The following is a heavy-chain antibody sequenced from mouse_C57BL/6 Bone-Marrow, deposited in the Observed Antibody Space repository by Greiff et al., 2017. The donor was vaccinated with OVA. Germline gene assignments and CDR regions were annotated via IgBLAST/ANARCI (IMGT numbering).Heavy chain of an antibody. CDR2: IHPNSGST. CDR3: ARWEFITTVVASFDY. V-gene: IGHV1-64*01. Sequence: VQLQQPGAELVKPGASVKLSCKASGYTFTSYWMHWVKQRPGQGLEWIGMIHPNSGSTNYNEKFKSKATLTVDKSSSTAYMQLSSLTSEDSAVYYCARWEFITTVVASFDYWGQGTTLTVSS. D-gene: IGHD1-1*01. CDR1: GYTFTSYW. J-gene: IGHJ2*01.